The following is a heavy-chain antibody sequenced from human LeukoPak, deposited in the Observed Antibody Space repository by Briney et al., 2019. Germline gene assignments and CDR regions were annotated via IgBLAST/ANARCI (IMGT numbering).Heavy chain of an antibody. Sequence: SETLSLTCTVSGGSISSYYWSWIRQPAGKGLEWIGRIYTSGSTNYNPSLKSRVAMSVDTSKNQFSLKLSSVTAADTAVYYCARVKSTIFGVVITSPFDYWGQGTLVTVSS. CDR2: IYTSGST. J-gene: IGHJ4*02. CDR1: GGSISSYY. D-gene: IGHD3-3*01. CDR3: ARVKSTIFGVVITSPFDY. V-gene: IGHV4-4*07.